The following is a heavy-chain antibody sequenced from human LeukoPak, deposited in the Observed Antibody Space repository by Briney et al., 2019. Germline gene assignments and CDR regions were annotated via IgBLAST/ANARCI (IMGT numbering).Heavy chain of an antibody. Sequence: ASVKVSCKASGNTFSSYAFSWVRQAPGQGLEWMGVISGHNGNAKYAQKFQGRVTMTTDTSTNTAYMELRSLTSDDTALYYCATGTRGAGSFAYWGQGTRVTVSS. CDR2: ISGHNGNA. D-gene: IGHD3-10*01. CDR1: GNTFSSYA. CDR3: ATGTRGAGSFAY. J-gene: IGHJ4*02. V-gene: IGHV1-18*01.